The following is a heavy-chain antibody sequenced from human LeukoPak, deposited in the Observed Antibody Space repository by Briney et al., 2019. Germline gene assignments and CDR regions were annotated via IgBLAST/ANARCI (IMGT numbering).Heavy chain of an antibody. D-gene: IGHD3-10*01. Sequence: GGSLRLSCAASGFTFSSYAMHWVRQAPGKGLEYVSAISSNGGSTYYANSVKGRFTISRNNSKNTLYLQMGSLRAEDMAVYYVAREKGSGSYYDRGYVDYWGQGTLVTVSS. CDR2: ISSNGGST. V-gene: IGHV3-64*01. J-gene: IGHJ4*02. CDR1: GFTFSSYA. CDR3: AREKGSGSYYDRGYVDY.